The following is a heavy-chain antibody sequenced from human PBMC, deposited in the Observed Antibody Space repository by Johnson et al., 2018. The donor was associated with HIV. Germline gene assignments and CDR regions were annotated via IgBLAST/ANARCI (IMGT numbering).Heavy chain of an antibody. Sequence: VQLVESGGGLVQPGRSLRLSCAASGFTFDDFAMHWVRQAPGKGLEWVSVIYSGGSTYYADSVKGRFTISRDNSKNTLYLQMNSLRAEDTAVYYCAREDLYGAGPDAFDIWGQGTMVTVSS. J-gene: IGHJ3*02. CDR3: AREDLYGAGPDAFDI. V-gene: IGHV3-66*01. D-gene: IGHD4-17*01. CDR2: IYSGGST. CDR1: GFTFDDFA.